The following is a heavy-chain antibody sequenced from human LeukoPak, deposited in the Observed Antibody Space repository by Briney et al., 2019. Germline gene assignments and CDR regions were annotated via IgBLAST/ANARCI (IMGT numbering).Heavy chain of an antibody. D-gene: IGHD3-22*01. V-gene: IGHV4-59*12. CDR2: GHYSGST. J-gene: IGHJ4*02. CDR3: ARESYYYDSSGYYDY. CDR1: GDSIRNYY. Sequence: SETLSLTCTVSGDSIRNYYWNWIRQPPGKGLEWIGYGHYSGSTFSNPSLKSRVSFSVDTSNNQFSLKLSSVTAADTAVYYCARESYYYDSSGYYDYWGQGTLVTVSS.